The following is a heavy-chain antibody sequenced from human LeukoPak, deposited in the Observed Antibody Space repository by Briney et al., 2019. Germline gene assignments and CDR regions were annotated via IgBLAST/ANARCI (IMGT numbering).Heavy chain of an antibody. J-gene: IGHJ3*02. V-gene: IGHV1-46*01. CDR2: INPSGGST. D-gene: IGHD3-10*01. Sequence: ASVKVSCKASGYTFTSYYMHWVRQAPGQGLEWMGIINPSGGSTSYAQKFQGRVTMTRDTSTSTVYMYLSSLRSEDTAVYYCAREEGGVITGVGGAFDIWGQGTMVTVSS. CDR1: GYTFTSYY. CDR3: AREEGGVITGVGGAFDI.